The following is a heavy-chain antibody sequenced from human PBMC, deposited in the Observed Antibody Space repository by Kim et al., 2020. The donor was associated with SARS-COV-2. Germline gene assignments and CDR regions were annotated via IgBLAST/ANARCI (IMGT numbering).Heavy chain of an antibody. CDR3: AKSYSYGPIYYFDY. V-gene: IGHV3-9*01. D-gene: IGHD5-18*01. J-gene: IGHJ4*02. Sequence: AHSVKGRFNISTENAKNSLYLQMNSLRADDTALYYCAKSYSYGPIYYFDYWGQGTLVTVSS.